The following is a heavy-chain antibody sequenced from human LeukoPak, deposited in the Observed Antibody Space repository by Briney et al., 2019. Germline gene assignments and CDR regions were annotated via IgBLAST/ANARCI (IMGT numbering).Heavy chain of an antibody. D-gene: IGHD1-26*01. CDR2: ISSSSNYI. J-gene: IGHJ3*02. CDR3: ARDVGASAPDAFDI. V-gene: IGHV3-21*01. CDR1: GFTFNSYA. Sequence: GGSLRLSCAASGFTFNSYAMSWVRQAPGKGLEWVSSISSSSNYIYYADSVKGRFTISRDNAKNSLYLQMNSLRAEDTDVYYCARDVGASAPDAFDIWGQGTMVTVSS.